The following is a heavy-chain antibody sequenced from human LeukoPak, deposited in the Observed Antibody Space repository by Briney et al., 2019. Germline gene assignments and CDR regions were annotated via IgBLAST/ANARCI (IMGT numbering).Heavy chain of an antibody. J-gene: IGHJ4*02. D-gene: IGHD3-22*01. V-gene: IGHV4-39*07. CDR2: IYYSGST. Sequence: SETLSLTCTVSGGSISSSSYYWGWIRQPPGKGLEWIGSIYYSGSTYYNPSLKSRVTISVDTSKNQFSLKLSSVTAADTAVYYCAGGVSGYYDSPVDYWGQGTMVTVSS. CDR3: AGGVSGYYDSPVDY. CDR1: GGSISSSSYY.